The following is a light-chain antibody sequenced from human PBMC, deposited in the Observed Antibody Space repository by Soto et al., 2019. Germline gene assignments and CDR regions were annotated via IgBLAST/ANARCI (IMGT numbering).Light chain of an antibody. J-gene: IGLJ2*01. CDR1: SSDVGNYNY. CDR2: EVT. CDR3: SSYTGSSTPVV. Sequence: QSALTQPASVSGSPGQSITISCTGTSSDVGNYNYVSWYQQHPGKAPKLMIYEVTNRPSGVSNRFSGSKSGNTASLTTSGLQAEDESDYYCSSYTGSSTPVVFGGGTKLTVL. V-gene: IGLV2-14*01.